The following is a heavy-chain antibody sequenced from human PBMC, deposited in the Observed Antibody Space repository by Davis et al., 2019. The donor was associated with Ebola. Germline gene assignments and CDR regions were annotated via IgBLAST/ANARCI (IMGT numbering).Heavy chain of an antibody. J-gene: IGHJ6*02. CDR3: ARVKRWQYQLTHYYYYGMDV. Sequence: PGGSLRLSCAASGFTFSSYAMSWVRQAPGKGLEWVSAISGSGGSTYYADSVKGRFTISRDNSKNTLYLQMNSLRAGDTAVYYCARVKRWQYQLTHYYYYGMDVWGQGTTVTVSS. V-gene: IGHV3-23*01. CDR2: ISGSGGST. D-gene: IGHD2-2*01. CDR1: GFTFSSYA.